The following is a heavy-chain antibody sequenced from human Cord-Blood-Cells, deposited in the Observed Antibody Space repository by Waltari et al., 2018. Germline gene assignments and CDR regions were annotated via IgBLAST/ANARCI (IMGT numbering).Heavy chain of an antibody. V-gene: IGHV3-21*01. Sequence: EVQLVESGGGLVKPGGSLRLSCAASGFTFSSYSMHWVRQAPGKGLEWVSSISSSSSSIYYADSVKGRFTISRDNAKNSLYLQMNSLRAEDTAVYYCATSGPDIVVVPAAIDYWGQGTLVTVSS. CDR1: GFTFSSYS. CDR2: ISSSSSSI. D-gene: IGHD2-2*01. CDR3: ATSGPDIVVVPAAIDY. J-gene: IGHJ4*02.